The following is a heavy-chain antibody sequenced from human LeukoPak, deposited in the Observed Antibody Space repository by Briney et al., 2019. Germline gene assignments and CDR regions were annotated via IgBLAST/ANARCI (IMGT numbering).Heavy chain of an antibody. CDR1: GFTVSSNY. CDR3: ARSLNIVATLDY. D-gene: IGHD5-12*01. Sequence: GGSLRLSCAASGFTVSSNYMSWVRQAPGEGLEWVSVIYSGGSTYYADSVKGRFTISRDNSKNTLYLQMNSLRAEDTAVYYCARSLNIVATLDYWGQGTLVTVSS. J-gene: IGHJ4*02. V-gene: IGHV3-53*01. CDR2: IYSGGST.